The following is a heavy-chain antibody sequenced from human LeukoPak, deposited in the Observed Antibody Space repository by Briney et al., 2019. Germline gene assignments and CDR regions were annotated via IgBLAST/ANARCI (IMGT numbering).Heavy chain of an antibody. Sequence: GGSLRLSCAASGFTFSRYAMHWVRQAPGKGLEYVPGINDNGGRTHYGDSVKGRFSISRDNSKNTLHLQMSTLRAEDTALYYCVKDVGGSYAFDYWGQGILVTVAS. J-gene: IGHJ4*02. CDR2: INDNGGRT. V-gene: IGHV3-64D*09. CDR3: VKDVGGSYAFDY. D-gene: IGHD1-26*01. CDR1: GFTFSRYA.